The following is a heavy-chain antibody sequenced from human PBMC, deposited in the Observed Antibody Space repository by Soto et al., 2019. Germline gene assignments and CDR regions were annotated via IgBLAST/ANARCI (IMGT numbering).Heavy chain of an antibody. V-gene: IGHV1-69*02. J-gene: IGHJ6*02. CDR3: ANLVVTIRDYQYNYGMDV. D-gene: IGHD2-2*01. Sequence: QVQLVQSGAGVKKPGSSVKVSCKASGDSFSNYIISWVRHAPGQGLEWMGKITPFLNITAYAQKFQGRVTITADKSTSTVYMELSSLSSEDTALYSCANLVVTIRDYQYNYGMDVWGQGTTVIVSS. CDR1: GDSFSNYI. CDR2: ITPFLNIT.